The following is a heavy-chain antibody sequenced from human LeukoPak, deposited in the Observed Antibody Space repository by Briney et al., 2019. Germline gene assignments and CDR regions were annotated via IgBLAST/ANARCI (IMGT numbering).Heavy chain of an antibody. J-gene: IGHJ4*02. CDR3: ARDPSRIGPEYSSSWYEVDHKDY. CDR1: GGSFSGYY. CDR2: INHSGST. Sequence: SETLSLTCAVSGGSFSGYYWSWIRQPPGKGLEWIGEINHSGSTNYNPSLKSRVTISVDTSKNQFSLKLSSVTAADTAVYYCARDPSRIGPEYSSSWYEVDHKDYWGQGTLVTVSS. V-gene: IGHV4-34*01. D-gene: IGHD6-13*01.